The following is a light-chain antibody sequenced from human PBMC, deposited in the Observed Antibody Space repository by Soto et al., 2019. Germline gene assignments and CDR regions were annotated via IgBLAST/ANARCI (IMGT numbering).Light chain of an antibody. CDR2: GAS. CDR1: QSVSSN. J-gene: IGKJ1*01. Sequence: EIVMTQSPATLSVSPGERATLSCRASQSVSSNLAWYQQKPGQSPMLLIYGASTMATGIPARFSSRGSGTEFTIPISSLQSEDFAVSYCQQYNNCPPWTFGQGTKVEIK. V-gene: IGKV3-15*01. CDR3: QQYNNCPPWT.